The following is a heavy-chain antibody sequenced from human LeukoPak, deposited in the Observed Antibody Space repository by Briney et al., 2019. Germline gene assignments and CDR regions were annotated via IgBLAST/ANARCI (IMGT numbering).Heavy chain of an antibody. CDR2: IYYTGST. D-gene: IGHD2-15*01. V-gene: IGHV4-39*01. CDR1: GGSITSSSYY. CDR3: ARSPPSCSGGSCYPFRYFDY. J-gene: IGHJ4*02. Sequence: SETLSLTCTVSGGSITSSSYYWGWIRQPPGKGLEWIGTIYYTGSTYHNPSLKGRVIISVDTSKNQFSLKLSSVTAADTAVYYCARSPPSCSGGSCYPFRYFDYWGQGTLVTVSS.